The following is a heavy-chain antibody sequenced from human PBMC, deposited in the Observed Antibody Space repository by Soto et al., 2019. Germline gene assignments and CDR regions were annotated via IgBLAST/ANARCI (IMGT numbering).Heavy chain of an antibody. CDR1: GDSISSGGFS. D-gene: IGHD5-12*01. Sequence: SETLSLTCAVSGDSISSGGFSWSWIRQPPGKSLEWIGYIYHSGTSFYNQSLKSRFTIFVDTTKNRFSLKLSSVTASDTAVYYCARSHIVPRLFMYPYDYWGQGTLVTVSS. CDR2: IYHSGTS. J-gene: IGHJ4*02. V-gene: IGHV4-30-2*01. CDR3: ARSHIVPRLFMYPYDY.